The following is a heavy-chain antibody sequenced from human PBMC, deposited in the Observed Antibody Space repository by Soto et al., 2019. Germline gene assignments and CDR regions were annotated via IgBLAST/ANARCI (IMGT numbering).Heavy chain of an antibody. CDR2: ISYDGSNK. CDR3: AIQQPPDFDC. D-gene: IGHD6-13*01. J-gene: IGHJ4*02. V-gene: IGHV3-30-3*01. CDR1: GFTFSSYA. Sequence: GGSLGLSCAASGFTFSSYAMHWVRQAPGKGLEWVAVISYDGSNKYYADSVKGRFTISRGNSKNTLYLQMNSLRAEDTAVYYCAIQQPPDFDCWGQGTLVTVSS.